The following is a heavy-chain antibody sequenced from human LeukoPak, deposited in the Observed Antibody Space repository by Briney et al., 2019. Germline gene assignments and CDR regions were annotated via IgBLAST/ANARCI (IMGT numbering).Heavy chain of an antibody. CDR3: ARYTEYYFDY. Sequence: GGSLRLSCAASGFTFSTYWMTWVRQAPGKGLEWVANMKRDGSEVYYANSVKGHYTISRDNAKNSLYLQMNSLRAEDTAVYYCARYTEYYFDYWGQGTLVTVSS. V-gene: IGHV3-7*01. D-gene: IGHD2-2*02. CDR1: GFTFSTYW. J-gene: IGHJ4*02. CDR2: MKRDGSEV.